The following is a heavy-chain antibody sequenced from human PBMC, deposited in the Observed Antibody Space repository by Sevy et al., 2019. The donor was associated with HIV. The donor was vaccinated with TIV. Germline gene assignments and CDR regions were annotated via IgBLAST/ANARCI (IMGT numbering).Heavy chain of an antibody. D-gene: IGHD3-10*01. CDR1: GYSFTDHY. CDR2: INPNSGAT. V-gene: IGHV1-2*02. Sequence: ASVKVSCKASGYSFTDHYIHWVRQAPGHGLEWMGWINPNSGATAYAPTLQGRVTVTRDTSISTAYMELTRLRSDDTAVYYCASHAKHDYGSLLDYWGHGTLVTVSS. CDR3: ASHAKHDYGSLLDY. J-gene: IGHJ4*01.